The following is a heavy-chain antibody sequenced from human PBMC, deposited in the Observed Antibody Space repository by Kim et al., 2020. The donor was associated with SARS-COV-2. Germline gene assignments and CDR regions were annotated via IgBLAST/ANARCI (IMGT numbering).Heavy chain of an antibody. J-gene: IGHJ6*02. CDR1: GGSFSGYY. CDR3: ARVWRIQLWFVSYYYGMDV. CDR2: INHSGST. Sequence: SETLSLTCAVYGGSFSGYYWSWIRQPPGKGLEWIGEINHSGSTNYNPSLKSRVTISVDTSKNQFSLKLSSVTAADTAVYYCARVWRIQLWFVSYYYGMDVWGQGTTVTVSS. D-gene: IGHD5-18*01. V-gene: IGHV4-34*01.